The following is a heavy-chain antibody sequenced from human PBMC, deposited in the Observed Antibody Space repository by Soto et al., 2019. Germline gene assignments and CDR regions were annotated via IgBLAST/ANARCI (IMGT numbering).Heavy chain of an antibody. D-gene: IGHD5-18*01. Sequence: GSLRLSCAASGFTFSSYWMSWVRQAPGKGLEWVANIKQDGSEKYYVDSVKGRFTISRDNAKNSLYLQMNSLRAEDTAVYYCARKGRRGYSYGSFDYWGQGTLVTVSS. CDR1: GFTFSSYW. CDR2: IKQDGSEK. CDR3: ARKGRRGYSYGSFDY. J-gene: IGHJ4*02. V-gene: IGHV3-7*01.